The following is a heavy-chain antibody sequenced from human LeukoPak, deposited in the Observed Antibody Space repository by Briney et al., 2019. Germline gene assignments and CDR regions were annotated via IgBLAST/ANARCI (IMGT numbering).Heavy chain of an antibody. D-gene: IGHD3-3*01. CDR1: GFTFDGYG. J-gene: IGHJ5*02. CDR2: INWNGGST. Sequence: PGGSLRLSCAASGFTFDGYGMSWVRQAPGKGLEWVSGINWNGGSTGYADSVKGRFTISRDNAKNSLYLQMNSLRAEDTALYYCARDRSDFWSGYFIDPWGQGTLVTVSS. V-gene: IGHV3-20*04. CDR3: ARDRSDFWSGYFIDP.